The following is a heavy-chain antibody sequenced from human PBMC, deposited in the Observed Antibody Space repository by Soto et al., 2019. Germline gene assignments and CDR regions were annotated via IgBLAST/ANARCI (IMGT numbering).Heavy chain of an antibody. Sequence: PGGSLRLSCAASGFTFSSYAMSWVRQAPGKGLEWVAVISYDGSNKYYADSVKGRFTISRDNSKDTLYLQMNSLRAEDTAVYYCAKGPYCSSTSCRSFRDRGVYYYYYMDFWGKGTTVTVSS. CDR3: AKGPYCSSTSCRSFRDRGVYYYYYMDF. CDR2: ISYDGSNK. D-gene: IGHD2-2*01. V-gene: IGHV3-30*18. J-gene: IGHJ6*03. CDR1: GFTFSSYA.